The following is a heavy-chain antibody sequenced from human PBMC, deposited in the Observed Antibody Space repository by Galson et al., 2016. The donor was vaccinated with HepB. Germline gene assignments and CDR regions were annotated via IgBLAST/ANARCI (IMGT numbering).Heavy chain of an antibody. CDR1: GFTFSTYA. Sequence: SLRLSCAASGFTFSTYAMSWVRQAPGKGLEWVANIKQDGSEEYYVDSVKGRFTISRDNAKNSLYLQMNSLRAEDTAVYYCARRRGSGSHDYWGQGTLVTVSS. V-gene: IGHV3-7*03. J-gene: IGHJ4*02. CDR2: IKQDGSEE. D-gene: IGHD3-10*01. CDR3: ARRRGSGSHDY.